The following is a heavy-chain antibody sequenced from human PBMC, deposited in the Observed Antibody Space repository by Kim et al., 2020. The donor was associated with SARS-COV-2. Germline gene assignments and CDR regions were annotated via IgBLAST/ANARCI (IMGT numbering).Heavy chain of an antibody. J-gene: IGHJ4*02. Sequence: GESLKISCKGSGYSFPTYWIAWVRQVSGRGLELMGIIHPIDSEIRYNPSFQGQVTLSADNSINTAYLQWSRLTASDTATYFCARLATASAAGTFWGQGTL. CDR2: IHPIDSEI. CDR3: ARLATASAAGTF. D-gene: IGHD6-13*01. CDR1: GYSFPTYW. V-gene: IGHV5-51*01.